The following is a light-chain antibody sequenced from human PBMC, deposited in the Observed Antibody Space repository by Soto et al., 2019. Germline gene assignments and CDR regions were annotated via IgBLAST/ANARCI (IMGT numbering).Light chain of an antibody. CDR1: QGVSSY. V-gene: IGKV3D-11*01. Sequence: EIVLTQSPATLSLSPGERATLSCRASQGVSSYLAWYQQKPGQAPRLLIYDASNRATGIPARFSGSGPGTDFTLTISSLEPEDFAVYYCQQRSKWHQITFGQGTRLEIK. J-gene: IGKJ5*01. CDR2: DAS. CDR3: QQRSKWHQIT.